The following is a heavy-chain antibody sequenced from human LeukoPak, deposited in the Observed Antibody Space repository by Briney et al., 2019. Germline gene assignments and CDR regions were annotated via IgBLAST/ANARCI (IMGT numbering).Heavy chain of an antibody. J-gene: IGHJ3*02. CDR3: ARGGVIEDDAFDI. D-gene: IGHD3-10*01. V-gene: IGHV3-23*01. Sequence: GGSLRLSCAASGFTFSSYAMSWVRQAPGKGLEWVSAISGSGGSTYYADSVKGRFTISRDNSKNTLYLQMNSLRAEDTAVYYCARGGVIEDDAFDIWGQGTMVTVSS. CDR2: ISGSGGST. CDR1: GFTFSSYA.